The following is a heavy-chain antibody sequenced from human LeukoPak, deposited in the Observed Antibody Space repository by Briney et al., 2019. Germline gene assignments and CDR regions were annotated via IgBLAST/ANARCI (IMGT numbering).Heavy chain of an antibody. J-gene: IGHJ4*02. CDR1: GYTFTSYD. D-gene: IGHD2-15*01. Sequence: GASVKVSCKASGYTFTSYDINWVRQATGQGLERMGWMNPNSGNTGYAQKFQGRVTMTRNSSITTAYMELSSLRSEDTAVYYCARRHGRCSDGSCYYPDYWGQGTLVTVSS. CDR2: MNPNSGNT. V-gene: IGHV1-8*01. CDR3: ARRHGRCSDGSCYYPDY.